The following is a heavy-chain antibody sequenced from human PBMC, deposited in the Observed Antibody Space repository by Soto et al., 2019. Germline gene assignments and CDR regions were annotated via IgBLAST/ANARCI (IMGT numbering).Heavy chain of an antibody. CDR3: ARSYCGRDCYAKDFDY. D-gene: IGHD2-21*02. V-gene: IGHV1-18*01. CDR2: ISAYNGNT. J-gene: IGHJ4*02. Sequence: ASVKVSCKASGYTFTSYGISWVRQAPGQGLEWMGWISAYNGNTNYAQKLQGRVTMTTDTSTSTAYMELRSLRSDDTAVYYCARSYCGRDCYAKDFDYWGQGTLVTVSS. CDR1: GYTFTSYG.